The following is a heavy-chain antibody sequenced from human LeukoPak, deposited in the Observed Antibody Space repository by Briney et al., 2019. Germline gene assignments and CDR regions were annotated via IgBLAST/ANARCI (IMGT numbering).Heavy chain of an antibody. CDR1: GYSISSGYY. CDR2: IYHSGST. V-gene: IGHV4-38-2*02. J-gene: IGHJ5*02. D-gene: IGHD2-2*01. Sequence: SETLSLTCTVSGYSISSGYYWGWIRQPPGKGLEWIGSIYHSGSTYYNPSPKSRVTISVDTSKNQSSLKLSSVTAADTAVYYCARARIVVVPAATTGWFDPWGQGTLVTVSS. CDR3: ARARIVVVPAATTGWFDP.